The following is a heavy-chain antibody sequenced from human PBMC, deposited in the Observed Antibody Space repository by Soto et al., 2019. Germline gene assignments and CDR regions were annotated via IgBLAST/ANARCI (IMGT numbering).Heavy chain of an antibody. CDR1: GFTFSSYG. V-gene: IGHV3-30*03. J-gene: IGHJ4*02. CDR2: ISYDGSNK. Sequence: GGSLRLSCAASGFTFSSYGMHWVRQAPGKGLEWVAVISYDGSNKYYADSVKGRFTISRDNSKNTLYLQMNSLRAEDTAVYYCATCGDYSGSYYDYWGQGTLVTV. D-gene: IGHD1-26*01. CDR3: ATCGDYSGSYYDY.